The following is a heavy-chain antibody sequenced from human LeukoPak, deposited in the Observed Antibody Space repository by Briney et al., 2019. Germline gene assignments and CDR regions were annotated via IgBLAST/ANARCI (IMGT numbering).Heavy chain of an antibody. CDR1: GFTFNSYA. J-gene: IGHJ4*02. CDR2: ISGSGGST. CDR3: AKDVTGATTKYFDY. D-gene: IGHD1-26*01. Sequence: GGSLRLSCAASGFTFNSYAMSWVRQAPGKGLEWVSAISGSGGSTYYADSVKGRFTISRDNSKNTLYLQMNSLRAEDTAVYYCAKDVTGATTKYFDYWGQGTLVTVSS. V-gene: IGHV3-23*01.